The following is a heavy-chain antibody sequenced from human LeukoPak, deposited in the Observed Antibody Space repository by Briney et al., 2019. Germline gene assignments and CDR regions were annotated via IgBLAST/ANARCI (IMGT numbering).Heavy chain of an antibody. CDR3: AKDGEQWLGHFDY. Sequence: GGSLRLSCAASGFPFSSYGMHWVRQAPGKGLEWVAFIRYDGSNKYYADSVKGRFTISRDNSKNTLYLQMNSLRAEDTAVYYCAKDGEQWLGHFDYWGQGTLVTVSS. CDR1: GFPFSSYG. CDR2: IRYDGSNK. V-gene: IGHV3-30*02. D-gene: IGHD6-19*01. J-gene: IGHJ4*02.